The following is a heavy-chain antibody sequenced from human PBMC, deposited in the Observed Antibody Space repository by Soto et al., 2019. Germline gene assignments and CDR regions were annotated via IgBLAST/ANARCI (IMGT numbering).Heavy chain of an antibody. Sequence: SETLSLTCTVSGDSIRSGNHYWSWIRQPPGKGLEWVGYIYYSGSTYYSPSLKSRVTISVDTYKNQFSLKLNSVTAAGPAVYYCASDRGITFGGVIVGPPYYFDYWGQGTLVTVSS. J-gene: IGHJ4*02. CDR3: ASDRGITFGGVIVGPPYYFDY. CDR1: GDSIRSGNHY. CDR2: IYYSGST. V-gene: IGHV4-30-4*01. D-gene: IGHD3-16*02.